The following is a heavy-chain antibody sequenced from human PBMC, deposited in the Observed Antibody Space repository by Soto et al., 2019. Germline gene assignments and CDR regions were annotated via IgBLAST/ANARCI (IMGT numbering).Heavy chain of an antibody. CDR1: GYTFTSYG. CDR2: ISAYNGNT. J-gene: IGHJ4*02. Sequence: ASVKVSCKASGYTFTSYGISWVRQAPGQGLEWMGWISAYNGNTNYAQKLQGRVTMTTDTSTSTAYMELRSLRSDDTAVYYCARDNGWSDVAVTYSTSDYWGQGTLVTVSS. D-gene: IGHD3-3*01. CDR3: ARDNGWSDVAVTYSTSDY. V-gene: IGHV1-18*01.